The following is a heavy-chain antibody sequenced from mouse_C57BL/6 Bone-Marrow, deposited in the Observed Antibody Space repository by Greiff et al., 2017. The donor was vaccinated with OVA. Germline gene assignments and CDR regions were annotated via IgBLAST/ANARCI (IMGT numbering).Heavy chain of an antibody. Sequence: VKLQQSGPELVKPGASVKISCKASGYAFSSSWMNWVKQRPGKGLEWIGRIYPGDGDTNYNGKFKGKATLTADKSSSTAYMQLSSLTSEDSAVYFCATRDGYPFDYWGQGTTLTVSS. CDR2: IYPGDGDT. CDR3: ATRDGYPFDY. V-gene: IGHV1-82*01. CDR1: GYAFSSSW. J-gene: IGHJ2*01. D-gene: IGHD2-3*01.